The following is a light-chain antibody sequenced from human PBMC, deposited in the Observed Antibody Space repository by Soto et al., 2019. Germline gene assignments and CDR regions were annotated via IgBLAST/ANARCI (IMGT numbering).Light chain of an antibody. CDR2: EDT. V-gene: IGLV2-23*01. Sequence: SALTQPASVSGSPGQSITISCTGTSSDVWSYDLVSWYQQTPGKAPKLINYEDTKRPSGISTRFSGSKSGNAASLTISGLQAEDEADYYCCSYAGSGTFVFGTGTQLTVL. CDR1: SSDVWSYDL. CDR3: CSYAGSGTFV. J-gene: IGLJ1*01.